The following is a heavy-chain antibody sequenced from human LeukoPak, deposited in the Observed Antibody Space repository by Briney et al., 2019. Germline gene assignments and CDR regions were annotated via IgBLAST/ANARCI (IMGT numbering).Heavy chain of an antibody. D-gene: IGHD3-16*02. Sequence: SETLSLTCTVSGGSISSSSYYWGWIRQPPGKGLEWIGSIYYSGSTYYNPSLKSRVTISVDTSKNQFSLKLSSVTAADTAVYYCASGGAYDYVWGSYLGYWGQGTLVTVSS. J-gene: IGHJ4*02. CDR1: GGSISSSSYY. V-gene: IGHV4-39*01. CDR2: IYYSGST. CDR3: ASGGAYDYVWGSYLGY.